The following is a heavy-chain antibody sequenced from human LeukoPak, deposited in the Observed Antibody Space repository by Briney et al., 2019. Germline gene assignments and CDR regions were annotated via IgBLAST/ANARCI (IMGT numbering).Heavy chain of an antibody. J-gene: IGHJ4*02. D-gene: IGHD6-19*01. Sequence: GGSLRLSCAASGFTFSSYAMSWVRQAPGKGLEWVSAISGSGGSTYYADSVKGRFTISRDNAKNSLYLQMNSLRAEDTAVYYCARANSSGLDYWGQGTLVTVSS. CDR3: ARANSSGLDY. CDR1: GFTFSSYA. CDR2: ISGSGGST. V-gene: IGHV3-23*01.